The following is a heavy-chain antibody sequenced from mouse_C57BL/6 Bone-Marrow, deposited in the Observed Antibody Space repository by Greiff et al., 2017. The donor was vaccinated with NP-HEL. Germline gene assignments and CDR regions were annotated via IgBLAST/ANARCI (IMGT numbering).Heavy chain of an antibody. V-gene: IGHV1-55*01. CDR2: IYPGSGST. J-gene: IGHJ3*01. D-gene: IGHD3-2*02. CDR1: GYTFTSYW. Sequence: QVQLKQPGAELVKPGASVKMSCKASGYTFTSYWITWVKQRPGQGLEWIGDIYPGSGSTNYNEKFKSKATLTVDTSSSTAYMQLSSLTSEDSAVYYCARIGQLRLRWGWFAYWGQGTLVTVSA. CDR3: ARIGQLRLRWGWFAY.